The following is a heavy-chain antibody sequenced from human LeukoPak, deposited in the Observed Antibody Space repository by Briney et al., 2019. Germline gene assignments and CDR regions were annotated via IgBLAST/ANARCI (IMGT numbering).Heavy chain of an antibody. Sequence: PSETLSLTCTVSGGSISSGGYYWSWIRQHPGKGLEWIGYIYYSGSTYYNPSLKSRVTISVDTSKNQFSLKLSSVTAADTAVYYCARGLLFRRYCSDGSCYSYYYYGMDVWGQGTTVTVSS. V-gene: IGHV4-31*03. CDR1: GGSISSGGYY. J-gene: IGHJ6*02. CDR2: IYYSGST. CDR3: ARGLLFRRYCSDGSCYSYYYYGMDV. D-gene: IGHD2-15*01.